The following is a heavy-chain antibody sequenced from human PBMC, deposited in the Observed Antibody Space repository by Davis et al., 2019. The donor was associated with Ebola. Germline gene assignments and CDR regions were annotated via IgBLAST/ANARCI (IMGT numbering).Heavy chain of an antibody. J-gene: IGHJ4*02. CDR1: GGSIISSSYY. D-gene: IGHD2-2*02. V-gene: IGHV4-39*07. Sequence: SETLSLTCTVSGGSIISSSYYWGWIRQPPGKGLEWIGSIYYSGSTYYNPSLKSRVTISVDTSKNQFSLKLSSVTAADTAVYYCARLSLLVPAAIRFFDYWGQGTLVTVSS. CDR2: IYYSGST. CDR3: ARLSLLVPAAIRFFDY.